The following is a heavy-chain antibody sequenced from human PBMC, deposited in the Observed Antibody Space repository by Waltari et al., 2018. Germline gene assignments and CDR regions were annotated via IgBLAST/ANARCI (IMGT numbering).Heavy chain of an antibody. Sequence: QLQLHQSGPGLVKPSETPSLTCAVSGDSMTGCSWWSWVRQTPGKGLEWVGQIHGSGRTNYNPSLEGRVTISMDMSNNKFSLRVSSATAADTAVYYCARDRGRGMFLDSWGQGILVSVSP. D-gene: IGHD3-10*02. CDR1: GDSMTGCSW. CDR3: ARDRGRGMFLDS. V-gene: IGHV4-4*02. CDR2: IHGSGRT. J-gene: IGHJ4*02.